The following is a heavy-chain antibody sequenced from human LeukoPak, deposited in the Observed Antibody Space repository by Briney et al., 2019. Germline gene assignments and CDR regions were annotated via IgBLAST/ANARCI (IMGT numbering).Heavy chain of an antibody. V-gene: IGHV3-7*01. CDR2: IKHDGSGP. Sequence: PGGSLRLSCAVSGFRFSNYWMTWVRQAPGKGLEWVANIKHDGSGPSYLDSVKGRFTISRGNARNLLSLQMSGLRAEDTAVYYCARAREITVSGTDYFDYWGQGTLVTVSS. J-gene: IGHJ4*02. CDR1: GFRFSNYW. CDR3: ARAREITVSGTDYFDY. D-gene: IGHD6-19*01.